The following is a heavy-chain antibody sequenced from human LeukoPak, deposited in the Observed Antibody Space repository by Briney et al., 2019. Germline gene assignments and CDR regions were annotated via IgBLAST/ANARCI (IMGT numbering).Heavy chain of an antibody. CDR3: ARELGDYYGMDV. CDR1: GGTFSSYA. Sequence: SVKVSCKASGGTFSSYAISWVRQAPGQGLEWMGGIIPIFGTANYAQKFQGRVTITADESTSTAYMELCSLRSEDTAVYYCARELGDYYGMDVWGQGTTVTVSS. J-gene: IGHJ6*02. CDR2: IIPIFGTA. D-gene: IGHD2-21*01. V-gene: IGHV1-69*13.